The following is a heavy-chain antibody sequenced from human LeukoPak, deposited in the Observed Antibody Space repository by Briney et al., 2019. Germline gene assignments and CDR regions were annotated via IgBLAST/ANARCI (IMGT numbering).Heavy chain of an antibody. CDR2: IYHSGST. Sequence: SETLSLTCTVSGYSISSGYYWGWIRQPPGKGLEWIGSIYHSGSTYYNPSLKSRVTISVDTSKNQFSLKLSSVTAADTAVYYCARDIAVAGTRWFDPWGQGTLVTVSS. D-gene: IGHD6-19*01. CDR3: ARDIAVAGTRWFDP. J-gene: IGHJ5*02. CDR1: GYSISSGYY. V-gene: IGHV4-38-2*02.